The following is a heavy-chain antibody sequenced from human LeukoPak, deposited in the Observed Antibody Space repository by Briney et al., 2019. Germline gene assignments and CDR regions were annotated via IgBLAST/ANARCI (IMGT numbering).Heavy chain of an antibody. CDR3: ARGGAAYYFDY. J-gene: IGHJ4*02. Sequence: GGSLRLSCAASGFTFTYYAMHWVRQAPGKGLELVALISYDGSRQYYTDSVKGRFTISRDNSKNTLYLQMNSLRAEDTAVYYCARGGAAYYFDYWGQGTLVTVSS. V-gene: IGHV3-30-3*01. CDR1: GFTFTYYA. CDR2: ISYDGSRQ. D-gene: IGHD3-16*01.